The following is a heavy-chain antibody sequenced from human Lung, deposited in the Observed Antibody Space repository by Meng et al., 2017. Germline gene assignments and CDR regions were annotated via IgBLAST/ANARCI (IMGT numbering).Heavy chain of an antibody. Sequence: QVQLVHAGAWVKKPGAAVKVSCKASGYTVPDYWLHWVRRAPGQGLEWMGRINPKSGDTHYAQRFQGRVTMTGDTSISTAYMELSGLRSDDTAMYYCARDEDISAAGKLFGDYWGQGTLVTVSS. CDR1: GYTVPDYW. CDR3: ARDEDISAAGKLFGDY. J-gene: IGHJ4*02. D-gene: IGHD6-13*01. V-gene: IGHV1-2*06. CDR2: INPKSGDT.